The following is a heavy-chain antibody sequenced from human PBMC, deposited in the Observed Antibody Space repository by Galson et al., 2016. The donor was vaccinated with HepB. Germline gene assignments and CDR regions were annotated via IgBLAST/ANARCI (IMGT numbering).Heavy chain of an antibody. Sequence: SLRLSCAGSGFSFSNYWMTWVRQAPGVGLGWVATIKEDGSEKYYVDSVKGRFTISRDNAENSLYVQMSRLRSEDTAVYYCARDLPSSWVYYGLYGLDVWGLGTTVTVS. CDR3: ARDLPSSWVYYGLYGLDV. CDR2: IKEDGSEK. CDR1: GFSFSNYW. J-gene: IGHJ6*02. V-gene: IGHV3-7*01. D-gene: IGHD6-13*01.